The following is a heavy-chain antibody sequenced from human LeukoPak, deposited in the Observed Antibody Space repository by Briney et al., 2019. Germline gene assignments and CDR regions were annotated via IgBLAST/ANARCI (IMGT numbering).Heavy chain of an antibody. D-gene: IGHD5-18*01. CDR1: GGSISSGGYY. J-gene: IGHJ4*02. Sequence: SETLSLTCTVSGGSISSGGYYWSWIRQHPGKGLEWIGYIYHSGSTYYNPSLKSRVTISVDTSKNQFSLKLSSVTAADTAVYYCARDTAMVNAHYFDYWGQGTLVTASS. CDR3: ARDTAMVNAHYFDY. CDR2: IYHSGST. V-gene: IGHV4-31*02.